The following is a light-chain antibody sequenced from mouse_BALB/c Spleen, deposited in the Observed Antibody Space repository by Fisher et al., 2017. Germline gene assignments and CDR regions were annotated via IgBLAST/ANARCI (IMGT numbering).Light chain of an antibody. CDR1: SSVSY. CDR2: LTS. Sequence: IVMTQTTALMSASPGEKVTMTCSASSSVSYMYWYQQKPRSSPKPWIYLTSNLASGVPARFSGSGSGTSYSLTISSMEAEDAATYYCHQYHRSPWTFGGGTKLEIK. CDR3: HQYHRSPWT. J-gene: IGKJ1*01. V-gene: IGKV4-68*01.